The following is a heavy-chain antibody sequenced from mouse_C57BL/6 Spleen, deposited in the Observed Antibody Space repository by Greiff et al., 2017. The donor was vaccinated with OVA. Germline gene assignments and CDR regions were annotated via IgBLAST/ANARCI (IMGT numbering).Heavy chain of an antibody. D-gene: IGHD4-1*02. CDR3: ARKCNWDYFDY. CDR1: GYTFTSYW. Sequence: QVQLQQPGAELVKPGASVKLSCKASGYTFTSYWMHWVKQRPGQGLEWIGMIHPNSGSTNYNEKFKSKATLTVYKSSSTAYMQLSSLTSEDSAVYYCARKCNWDYFDYWGQGTTLTVSS. CDR2: IHPNSGST. J-gene: IGHJ2*01. V-gene: IGHV1-64*01.